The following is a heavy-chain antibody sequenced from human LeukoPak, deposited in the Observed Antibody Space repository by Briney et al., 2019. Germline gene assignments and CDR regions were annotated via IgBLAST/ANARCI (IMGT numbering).Heavy chain of an antibody. V-gene: IGHV4-59*08. J-gene: IGHJ4*02. CDR1: GGYMSRYY. CDR3: ARGARAGYNLEPFDY. Sequence: SETLSLTCTVYGGYMSRYYWSWIRQPPGKGLEWIGYIYYSGSTKYNPSLKSRVTISVDTSKNQFSLKLSSVTAADTAVYYCARGARAGYNLEPFDYWGQGTLVTVSS. D-gene: IGHD5-24*01. CDR2: IYYSGST.